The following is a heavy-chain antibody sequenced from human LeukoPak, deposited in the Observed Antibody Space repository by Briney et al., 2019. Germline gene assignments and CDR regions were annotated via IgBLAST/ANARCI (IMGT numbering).Heavy chain of an antibody. V-gene: IGHV4-34*01. CDR2: INHSGST. CDR1: GGSFSGYY. J-gene: IGHJ4*02. Sequence: SETLSLTCAVYGGSFSGYYWSWIRQPPGKGLEWIGEINHSGSTNYNPSLKSRVTISVDTSKNQFSLKLSSVTAADTAVYYCARDLGDYAFDYWGQGTLVTVSS. CDR3: ARDLGDYAFDY. D-gene: IGHD4-17*01.